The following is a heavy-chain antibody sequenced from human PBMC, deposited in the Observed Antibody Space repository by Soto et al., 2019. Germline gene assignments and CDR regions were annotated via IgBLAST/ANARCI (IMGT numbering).Heavy chain of an antibody. CDR2: VYYLGST. Sequence: ESLSLSGTVSGASMREYFCGWIRQSPGKGLEWIGYVYYLGSTDYNPSLKSRVTISVDTSKRQFSLKLSSVTVADTAVYYCARDGYDGSGRPYPAYWGPGAQVTVSS. CDR1: GASMREYF. V-gene: IGHV4-59*01. D-gene: IGHD3-10*01. J-gene: IGHJ4*02. CDR3: ARDGYDGSGRPYPAY.